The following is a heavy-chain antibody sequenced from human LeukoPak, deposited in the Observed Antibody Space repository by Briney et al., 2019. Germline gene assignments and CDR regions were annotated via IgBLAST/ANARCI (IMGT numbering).Heavy chain of an antibody. D-gene: IGHD2-2*01. V-gene: IGHV3-30*02. CDR3: AKGAGYCSSISCSPDAFDI. CDR1: GITFSSYG. Sequence: GGSLRLSCAASGITFSSYGMHWVRQAPGKGLEWVAVIWYDGSNKYYADSVKGRFTISRDNSKNTLYLQMNSLRAEDTAVYYCAKGAGYCSSISCSPDAFDIWGQGTMVTVSS. CDR2: IWYDGSNK. J-gene: IGHJ3*02.